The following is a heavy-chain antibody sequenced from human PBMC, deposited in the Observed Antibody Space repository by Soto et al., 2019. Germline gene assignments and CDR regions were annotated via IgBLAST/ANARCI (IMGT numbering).Heavy chain of an antibody. V-gene: IGHV3-30*18. D-gene: IGHD3-16*02. CDR2: ISHDGSSN. CDR1: GLTFSNYG. J-gene: IGHJ4*02. Sequence: QVRLVESGGGVVQPGWSLRLSCAVSGLTFSNYGMHWVRQAPGKGLQWAAAISHDGSSNHYADSVKGRFTISRDNSRNTLYLQMDSLRPDDTAVYYCAKDWCDDTNCYTDFWGQGTLVTVSS. CDR3: AKDWCDDTNCYTDF.